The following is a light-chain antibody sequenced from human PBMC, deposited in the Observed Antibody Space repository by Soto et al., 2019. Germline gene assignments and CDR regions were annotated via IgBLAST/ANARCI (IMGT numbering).Light chain of an antibody. V-gene: IGLV7-43*01. CDR3: LVYFGDSWV. CDR1: TGTVTSDYY. Sequence: QTVVTQEPSLTVSPGGTVTLTCASNTGTVTSDYYPNWFQQKPGQAPRALIYSTNNKHSWTPARFSGSVLGGKAALTLSGVQPEDEADYYCLVYFGDSWVFGTGTKVTVL. CDR2: STN. J-gene: IGLJ1*01.